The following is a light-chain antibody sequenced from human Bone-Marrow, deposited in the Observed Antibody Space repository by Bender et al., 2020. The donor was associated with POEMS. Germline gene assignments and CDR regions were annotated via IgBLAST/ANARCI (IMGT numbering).Light chain of an antibody. J-gene: IGLJ3*02. CDR2: QDR. Sequence: SYNLTQPPTLSVSPGQTATITCSGSMLGDAYVSWYQQKPGQSPVLVMFQDRVRPSGIPERVSGSNSGNTATLTIRGTQAVDDADYYCQAWDSTTASFGGGTKLTVL. CDR1: MLGDAY. CDR3: QAWDSTTAS. V-gene: IGLV3-1*01.